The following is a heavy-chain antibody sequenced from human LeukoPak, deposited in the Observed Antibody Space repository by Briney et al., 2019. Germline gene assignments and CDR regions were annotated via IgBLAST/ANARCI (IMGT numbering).Heavy chain of an antibody. CDR2: IYYSGST. Sequence: PSETLFLTCTVSGGSIRSYYWSWIRQPPGKGLEWIGYIYYSGSTNYNPSLKSRVTISVDTSKNQFSLKLSSVTAADTAVYYCARFQYDFWSGYLFDYWGQGTLVTVSS. CDR3: ARFQYDFWSGYLFDY. CDR1: GGSIRSYY. V-gene: IGHV4-59*01. D-gene: IGHD3-3*01. J-gene: IGHJ4*02.